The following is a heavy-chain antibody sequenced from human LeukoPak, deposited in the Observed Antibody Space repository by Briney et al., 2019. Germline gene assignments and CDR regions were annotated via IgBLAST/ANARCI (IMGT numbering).Heavy chain of an antibody. Sequence: ASVKVSCKASGYTFTDRYMHWVRQAAGQGREWMGWIGPKDGDTKYAQTFQGRVTMTRDTSISAVYMDLSDLGPDDTAVYYCARGRGGGIMLLYDYWGQGTLVTVSS. CDR2: IGPKDGDT. J-gene: IGHJ4*02. CDR1: GYTFTDRY. CDR3: ARGRGGGIMLLYDY. V-gene: IGHV1-2*02. D-gene: IGHD3-16*01.